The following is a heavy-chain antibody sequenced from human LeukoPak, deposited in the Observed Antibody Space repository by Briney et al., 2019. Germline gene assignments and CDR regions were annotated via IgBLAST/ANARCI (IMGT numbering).Heavy chain of an antibody. CDR3: ARHQYYDFWSGLNWFDP. D-gene: IGHD3-3*01. CDR1: GGSINSPSYY. CDR2: IYYSGST. V-gene: IGHV4-39*01. J-gene: IGHJ5*02. Sequence: SETLSLTCTVSGGSINSPSYYWGWIRQPPGKGLEWIGSIYYSGSTYYNPSLKSRVTISVDTSKNQFSLKLSSVTAADTAVYYCARHQYYDFWSGLNWFDPWGQGTLVTVSS.